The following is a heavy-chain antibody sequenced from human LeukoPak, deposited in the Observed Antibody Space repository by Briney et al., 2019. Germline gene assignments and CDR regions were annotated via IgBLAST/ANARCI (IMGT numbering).Heavy chain of an antibody. V-gene: IGHV1-46*01. D-gene: IGHD3-10*01. CDR3: ARDLGITMPVNYFDY. CDR2: INPSGGVT. J-gene: IGHJ4*02. CDR1: VYTFTSYY. Sequence: ASVKVSCKASVYTFTSYYIHWVRQAPGRGLEYMGIINPSGGVTSYAQKFQGRVTMTRDTSTSTVYMELSSLTSEDTAVYYCARDLGITMPVNYFDYWGQGTLVTVSS.